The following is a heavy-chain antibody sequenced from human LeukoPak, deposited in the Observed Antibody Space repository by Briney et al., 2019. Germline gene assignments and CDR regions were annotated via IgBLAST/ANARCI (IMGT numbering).Heavy chain of an antibody. CDR2: ISAYNGNT. D-gene: IGHD6-13*01. J-gene: IGHJ4*02. CDR1: GYTFTTYG. Sequence: ASVKVSCKASGYTFTTYGVSWVRQDPGQGLEWMGWISAYNGNTNYAQKYQGRATMTTDTSTSTAYMELRSLRSDDTAVYYCARDGHSSSWYLAFWGQGTLVTVSS. CDR3: ARDGHSSSWYLAF. V-gene: IGHV1-18*01.